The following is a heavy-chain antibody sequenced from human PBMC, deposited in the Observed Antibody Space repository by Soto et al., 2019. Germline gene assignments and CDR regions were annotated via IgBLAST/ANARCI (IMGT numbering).Heavy chain of an antibody. Sequence: QVQLQESGPGLVKPSQTLSLTCTVSGDSISSDGYYWSWIRQHPGKGLEWIGYIYHSGNTYYKRSLKSRVTISADTSKSQVSLKVSSVTAADTAVYYCAREAAVEGMDVWGQGTRVTVS. CDR1: GDSISSDGYY. V-gene: IGHV4-31*03. J-gene: IGHJ6*02. D-gene: IGHD2-15*01. CDR2: IYHSGNT. CDR3: AREAAVEGMDV.